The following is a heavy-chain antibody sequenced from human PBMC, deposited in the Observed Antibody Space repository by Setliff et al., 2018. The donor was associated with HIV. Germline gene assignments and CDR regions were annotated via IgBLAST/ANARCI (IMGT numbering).Heavy chain of an antibody. CDR1: GGSISTYY. Sequence: SETLSLTCTVSGGSISTYYWSWIRQPPGKGLELIGFIHYSGSSDYNPSLKSRITITVDMSRNQFSLVLSSVTAADTAVYYCARFQAWQLGRRGGYYYYMDVWGKGTTVTVSS. D-gene: IGHD1-1*01. CDR2: IHYSGSS. V-gene: IGHV4-59*01. J-gene: IGHJ6*03. CDR3: ARFQAWQLGRRGGYYYYMDV.